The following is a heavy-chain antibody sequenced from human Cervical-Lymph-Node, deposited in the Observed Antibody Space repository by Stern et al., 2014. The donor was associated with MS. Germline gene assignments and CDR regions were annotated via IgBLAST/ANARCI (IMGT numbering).Heavy chain of an antibody. V-gene: IGHV4-39*02. CDR2: MYYSGSI. Sequence: QVQLQESGPGLVKPSETLSLTCTVSGGSISSSSYYWDWIRQPPGKGLEWIGSMYYSGSIHYNPSLKSRVTISVDPSTNHLSLKLSSVTAADTALYYCATLNRIKGMDVWGQGTTVTVSS. J-gene: IGHJ6*02. CDR3: ATLNRIKGMDV. D-gene: IGHD2/OR15-2a*01. CDR1: GGSISSSSYY.